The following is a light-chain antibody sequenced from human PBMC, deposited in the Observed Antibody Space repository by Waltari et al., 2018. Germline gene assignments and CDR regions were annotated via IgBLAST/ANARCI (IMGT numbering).Light chain of an antibody. V-gene: IGLV8-61*01. J-gene: IGLJ3*02. CDR2: KAN. CDR3: ALYMGSGIWV. Sequence: QTVVTQEPSLSVSPGGTVTLTCALRSGSISTTSYATWYQQTPVHAPRTLVYKANARSSGVPDRFSGSILGNTAALTITGAQADDESDYYCALYMGSGIWVFGGGTRLTVL. CDR1: SGSISTTSY.